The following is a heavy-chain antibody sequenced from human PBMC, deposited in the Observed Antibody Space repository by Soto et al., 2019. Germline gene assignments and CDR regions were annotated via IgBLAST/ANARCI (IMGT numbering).Heavy chain of an antibody. CDR1: GFTFSAYA. J-gene: IGHJ5*01. CDR3: AKDRDPDGIWTFDS. V-gene: IGHV3-23*01. CDR2: ISGTSPST. D-gene: IGHD3-9*01. Sequence: PGGSLRLSCAASGFTFSAYAMSWVRQAPGKGLEWVSAISGTSPSTYYADSVQGRFTISRDSSRKTLFLQMNTLRAEDTAVYYCAKDRDPDGIWTFDSWGQGTLVTVSS.